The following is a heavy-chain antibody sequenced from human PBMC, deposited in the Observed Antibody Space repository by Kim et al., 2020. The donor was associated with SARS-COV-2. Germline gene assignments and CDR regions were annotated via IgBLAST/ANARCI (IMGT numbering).Heavy chain of an antibody. D-gene: IGHD2-2*01. J-gene: IGHJ6*02. V-gene: IGHV4-34*01. Sequence: SETLSLTCAVYGGSFSGYYWSWIRQPPGKGLEWIGEINHSGSTNYNPSLKSRVTISVDTSKNQFSLKLSSVTAADTAVYYCARGEYQLLLPAYYYYGMDVWGQGTTVTVSS. CDR3: ARGEYQLLLPAYYYYGMDV. CDR1: GGSFSGYY. CDR2: INHSGST.